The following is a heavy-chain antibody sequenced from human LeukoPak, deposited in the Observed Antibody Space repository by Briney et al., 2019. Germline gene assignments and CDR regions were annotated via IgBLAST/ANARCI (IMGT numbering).Heavy chain of an antibody. Sequence: VPPGGALGLSCAASGFTFSSHCMPRVPPAPGKGLGGGAFIRYDGSNKYYTDSVKGRFTISRDNSKNTLYLQMNSLRAEDTAVYYCAKDQYSSSYYFDYWGQGTLVTVSS. D-gene: IGHD6-6*01. CDR2: IRYDGSNK. V-gene: IGHV3-30*02. CDR1: GFTFSSHC. J-gene: IGHJ4*02. CDR3: AKDQYSSSYYFDY.